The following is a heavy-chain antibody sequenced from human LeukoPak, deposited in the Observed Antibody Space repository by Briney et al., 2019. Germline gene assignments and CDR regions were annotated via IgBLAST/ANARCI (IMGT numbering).Heavy chain of an antibody. V-gene: IGHV1-69*04. J-gene: IGHJ6*02. CDR2: IIPILGIA. CDR1: GGTFSSYA. CDR3: ARSEGPRITIFGVVIMAYGMDV. Sequence: SVKVSCKASGGTFSSYAISWVRQAPGQGLEWMGRIIPILGIANYAQKFQGRVTITADKSTSTAYMELSSLRSEDTAVYYCARSEGPRITIFGVVIMAYGMDVWGQGTTVTVSS. D-gene: IGHD3-3*01.